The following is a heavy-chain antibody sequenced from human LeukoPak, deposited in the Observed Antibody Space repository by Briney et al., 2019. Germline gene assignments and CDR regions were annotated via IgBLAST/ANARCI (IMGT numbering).Heavy chain of an antibody. CDR3: AKDLRPASYGYGIDY. J-gene: IGHJ4*02. CDR2: IRYDGSNK. V-gene: IGHV3-30*02. Sequence: GGSLRLSCAASGFTFSSYGMHWVRQAPGKGLEWVAFIRYDGSNKYYADSVKGRFTISRDNSKNTPYLQMNSLRAEDTAVYYCAKDLRPASYGYGIDYWGQGTLVTVSS. CDR1: GFTFSSYG. D-gene: IGHD5-18*01.